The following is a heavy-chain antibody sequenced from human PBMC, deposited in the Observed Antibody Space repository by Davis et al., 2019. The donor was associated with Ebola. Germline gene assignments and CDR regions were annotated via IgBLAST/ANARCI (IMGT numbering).Heavy chain of an antibody. CDR2: IYYSGST. D-gene: IGHD2-15*01. J-gene: IGHJ6*02. Sequence: MPSETLSLTCTVSGGSISSGGYYWSWIRQHPGKGLEWIGYIYYSGSTYYNPSLKSRVTISVDTSKNQFSLKLSSVTAADTAVYYCARGRGRMYYYGMDVWGQGTTVTVSS. CDR3: ARGRGRMYYYGMDV. V-gene: IGHV4-31*03. CDR1: GGSISSGGYY.